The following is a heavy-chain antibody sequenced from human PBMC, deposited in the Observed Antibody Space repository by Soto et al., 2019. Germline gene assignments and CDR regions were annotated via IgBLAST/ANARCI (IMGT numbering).Heavy chain of an antibody. CDR2: IYYSGST. CDR1: GGSISSGGYY. D-gene: IGHD2-2*01. Sequence: PSETLSLTCTVSGGSISSGGYYWSWIRQHPGKGLEWIGYIYYSGSTYYNPSLKSRVTISVDTSKNQFSLKLSSVTAADTAVYYCARDRYDCSSTSCLEGPYGMDVWGQGTTVTVSS. V-gene: IGHV4-31*03. CDR3: ARDRYDCSSTSCLEGPYGMDV. J-gene: IGHJ6*02.